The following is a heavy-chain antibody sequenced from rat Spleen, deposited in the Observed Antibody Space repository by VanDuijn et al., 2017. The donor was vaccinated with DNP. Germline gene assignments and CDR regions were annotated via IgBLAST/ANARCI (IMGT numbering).Heavy chain of an antibody. CDR2: ISYDGRSA. Sequence: EVQLVESGGDLVQPGRSLKLSCVASGFTFSDYFMAWARQAPTKGLEWVAAISYDGRSAYYRDSVKGRFTISRDNEKNIVCLQMDSLRSEDTATYYCARRVPHDNYFDYWGQGVMVTVSS. CDR1: GFTFSDYF. J-gene: IGHJ2*01. V-gene: IGHV5-29*01. CDR3: ARRVPHDNYFDY. D-gene: IGHD1-7*01.